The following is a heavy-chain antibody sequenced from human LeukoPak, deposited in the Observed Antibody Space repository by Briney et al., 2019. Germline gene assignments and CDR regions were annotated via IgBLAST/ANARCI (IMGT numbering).Heavy chain of an antibody. D-gene: IGHD6-6*01. V-gene: IGHV4-61*01. J-gene: IGHJ1*01. CDR2: IYHSGST. Sequence: PSETLSLTCTVSGGSISGSSYYWNWIRQPPGKGLEWIGYIYHSGSTNYNPPLQSRVTISVDTSKNQFSLNLNSVTAADTAVYYCARGGAARLHFQNWGQGTLVTVSS. CDR1: GGSISGSSYY. CDR3: ARGGAARLHFQN.